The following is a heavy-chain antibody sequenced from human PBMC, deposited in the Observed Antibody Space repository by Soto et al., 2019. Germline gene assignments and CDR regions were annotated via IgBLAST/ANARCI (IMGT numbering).Heavy chain of an antibody. Sequence: EVQLVESGGGLVQPGGSLRLSCAASGFTFSYYWMHWVRQAPGQGLVWVSRIHSDGSSTTYADSVKGRFTISRDNAKNTLCLQMNSLRAEDTAVYNCARGDKGAFDMWVQGTMVSVSS. J-gene: IGHJ3*02. CDR2: IHSDGSST. CDR1: GFTFSYYW. V-gene: IGHV3-74*01. CDR3: ARGDKGAFDM. D-gene: IGHD2-21*02.